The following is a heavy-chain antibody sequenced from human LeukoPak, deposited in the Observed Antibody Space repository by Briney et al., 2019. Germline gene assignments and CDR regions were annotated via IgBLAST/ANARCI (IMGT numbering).Heavy chain of an antibody. J-gene: IGHJ4*02. V-gene: IGHV4-4*07. CDR3: ARENSGSYREFDY. Sequence: KPSETLSLTCTVSGGSISSCYWSWIRQPAGKGLEWIGRIYTSGSTNYNASLKSRVSMSVDTSKNQFSLKLSSVTAADTAVFYCARENSGSYREFDYWGQGTLVTVSS. CDR2: IYTSGST. CDR1: GGSISSCY. D-gene: IGHD1-26*01.